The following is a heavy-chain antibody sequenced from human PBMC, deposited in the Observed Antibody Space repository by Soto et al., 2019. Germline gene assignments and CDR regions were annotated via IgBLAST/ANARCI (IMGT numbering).Heavy chain of an antibody. Sequence: PGGSLRLSCAASGFTFSSYWMHWVRQAPGKGLVWVSRINSDGSSTSYADSVKGRFTISRDNAKNSLYLQMNSLRAEDTAVYYCARDLEPAATDYYYYGMDVWGQGTTVTVSS. CDR1: GFTFSSYW. CDR2: INSDGSST. V-gene: IGHV3-74*01. CDR3: ARDLEPAATDYYYYGMDV. D-gene: IGHD2-2*01. J-gene: IGHJ6*02.